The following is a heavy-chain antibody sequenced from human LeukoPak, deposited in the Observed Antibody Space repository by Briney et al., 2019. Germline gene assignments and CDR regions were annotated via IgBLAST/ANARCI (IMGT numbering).Heavy chain of an antibody. CDR2: IIPIFGTA. D-gene: IGHD3-3*01. CDR3: ARGTAIFEHYFDY. Sequence: SVKDSCKASGGTFSSYAISWVRQAPGQGLEWMGGIIPIFGTANYAQKFQGRVTITTDESTSTAYMELSSLRSEDTAVYYCARGTAIFEHYFDYWGQGALVTVSS. J-gene: IGHJ4*02. CDR1: GGTFSSYA. V-gene: IGHV1-69*05.